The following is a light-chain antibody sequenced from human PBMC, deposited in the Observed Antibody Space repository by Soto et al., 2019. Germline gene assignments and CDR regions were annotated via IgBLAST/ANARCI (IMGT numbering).Light chain of an antibody. CDR2: EVS. CDR1: SSDVGGYNY. J-gene: IGLJ1*01. CDR3: SSYTNSSTYV. Sequence: QSALTQPASVSGSPGQSITISCTGTSSDVGGYNYVSWYQQHPGKAPKLMIYEVSNRPSGVSNLFSGSKSGKTASLTISGLQAEDEADYYCSSYTNSSTYVFGTGTKLTVL. V-gene: IGLV2-14*01.